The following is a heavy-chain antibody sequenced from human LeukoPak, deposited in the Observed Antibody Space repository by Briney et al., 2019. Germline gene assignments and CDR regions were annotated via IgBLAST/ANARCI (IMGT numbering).Heavy chain of an antibody. CDR1: GGSFSGYY. CDR2: INHSGST. CDR3: ARGPTFGCSGGRCYGDY. V-gene: IGHV4-34*01. J-gene: IGHJ4*02. Sequence: SSETLSLTCAVYGGSFSGYYWSWIRQPPGKGLEWIGEINHSGSTNYNPSLKSRVTISVDTSKNQFSLKLSSVTAADTAVYYCARGPTFGCSGGRCYGDYWGQGTLVTVSS. D-gene: IGHD2-15*01.